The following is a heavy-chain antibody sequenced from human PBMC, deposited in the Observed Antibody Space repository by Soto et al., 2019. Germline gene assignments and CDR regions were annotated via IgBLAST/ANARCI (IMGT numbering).Heavy chain of an antibody. CDR3: AAQYLQKWCAS. D-gene: IGHD2-8*01. Sequence: QLQLQESGPGLVKPSETLSLTCTVSGGSISSDTYYWGWIRHPPGKGLEWIGSLFYSGSTSYNPSLKSRVTISVDSFKNQFSLKLTSVTAADTAVYYCAAQYLQKWCASWGQGTLVTVSS. V-gene: IGHV4-39*01. CDR1: GGSISSDTYY. J-gene: IGHJ5*02. CDR2: LFYSGST.